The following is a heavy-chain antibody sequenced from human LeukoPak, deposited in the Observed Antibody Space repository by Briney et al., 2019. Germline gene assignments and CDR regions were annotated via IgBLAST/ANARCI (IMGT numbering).Heavy chain of an antibody. V-gene: IGHV4-59*11. CDR2: IYYSGST. CDR3: ARDYRLGIAAAYYAFDI. J-gene: IGHJ3*02. D-gene: IGHD6-13*01. CDR1: GGSISSHY. Sequence: SETLSLTCTVSGGSISSHYWSWIRQPPGKGLEWIGYIYYSGSTNYNPSLKSRVTISVDTSKNQFSLKLSSVTAADTAVYYCARDYRLGIAAAYYAFDIWGQGTMVTVSS.